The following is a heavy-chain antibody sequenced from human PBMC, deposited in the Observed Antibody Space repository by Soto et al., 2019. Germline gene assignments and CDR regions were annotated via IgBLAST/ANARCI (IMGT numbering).Heavy chain of an antibody. V-gene: IGHV3-23*01. Sequence: EVQLLESGGGLVQPGGSLRLSCAASGFTFSNYAMSWLRQPQGKGLEWVSAISGSGDRTYYADSVKGRFTISRDNSKNTLYLQMNSLRAEDSAVYYCVKERSGHSYADSWGQGTLVTVSS. D-gene: IGHD5-18*01. CDR1: GFTFSNYA. J-gene: IGHJ4*02. CDR2: ISGSGDRT. CDR3: VKERSGHSYADS.